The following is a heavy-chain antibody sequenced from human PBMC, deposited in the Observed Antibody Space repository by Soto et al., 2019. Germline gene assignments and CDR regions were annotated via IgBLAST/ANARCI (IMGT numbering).Heavy chain of an antibody. J-gene: IGHJ4*02. CDR2: ITSNGGST. D-gene: IGHD6-19*01. CDR3: ARGFGWLDY. CDR1: GFTVSSNY. Sequence: EVQLVESGGGLVQPGGSLRLSCAASGFTVSSNYMTWVRQAPGKGLEYVSAITSNGGSTYYANSVKGRFTISRDNSKNTLYLQMGSLRAEDMAVSNCARGFGWLDYWGQGTLVTVSS. V-gene: IGHV3-64*01.